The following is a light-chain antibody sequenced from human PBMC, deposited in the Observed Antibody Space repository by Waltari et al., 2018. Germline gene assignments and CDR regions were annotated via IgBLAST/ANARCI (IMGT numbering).Light chain of an antibody. Sequence: SYELTQPPSVSVSPGQTASITCSGDKSGNKYACWSQQKPGQSPGRVIHKDSKRPSWSPDHFSGSQCGNTATLSVSGTQAMDEADYYCQAWDGSVVFGGENKLTVL. CDR3: QAWDGSVV. J-gene: IGLJ2*01. V-gene: IGLV3-1*01. CDR1: KSGNKY. CDR2: KDS.